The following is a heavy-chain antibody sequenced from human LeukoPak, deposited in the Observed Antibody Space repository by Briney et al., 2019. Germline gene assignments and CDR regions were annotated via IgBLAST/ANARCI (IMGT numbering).Heavy chain of an antibody. V-gene: IGHV5-51*01. CDR1: GYRFTSYW. J-gene: IGHJ4*02. CDR3: ARRGRVTAIIK. D-gene: IGHD2-21*02. CDR2: IYPGDSDT. Sequence: KVGESLEISCQGSGYRFTSYWIGWVRQLPGKGLEWMGIIYPGDSDTRYSPSFQGQVTISADKSISTAYLQWSSLKASDTAMYYCARRGRVTAIIKWGQGTLVTVSS.